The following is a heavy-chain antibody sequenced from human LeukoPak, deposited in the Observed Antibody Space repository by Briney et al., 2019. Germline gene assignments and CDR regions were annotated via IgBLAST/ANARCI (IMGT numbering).Heavy chain of an antibody. CDR3: ARDLGRWLQLSRYFDY. V-gene: IGHV1-2*02. CDR1: GYTFTGYY. Sequence: ASVKVSCKASGYTFTGYYMHWVRQAPGQGLEWMGWINPNSGGTNYAQKFQGRVTMTRDTSISTAYMELSRLRSDDTAVYHCARDLGRWLQLSRYFDYWGQGTLVTVSS. D-gene: IGHD5-24*01. J-gene: IGHJ4*02. CDR2: INPNSGGT.